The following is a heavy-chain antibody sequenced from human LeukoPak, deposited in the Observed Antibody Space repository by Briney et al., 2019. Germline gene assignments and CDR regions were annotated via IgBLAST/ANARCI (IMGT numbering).Heavy chain of an antibody. CDR3: AKDFRIGYSAHFDY. J-gene: IGHJ4*02. V-gene: IGHV3-23*01. CDR1: GFTFRSHA. D-gene: IGHD2-21*01. Sequence: GGSLRISCVGSGFTFRSHAMSWVRQAPEKGLEFVSGIYENGGTTYYADSVKGRFSISRGNSKNTLYLQMDSLRGEDTAVYYCAKDFRIGYSAHFDYWGQGALVTVSS. CDR2: IYENGGTT.